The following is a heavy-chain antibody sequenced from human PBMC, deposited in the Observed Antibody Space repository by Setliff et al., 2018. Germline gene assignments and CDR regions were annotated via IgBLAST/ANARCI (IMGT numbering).Heavy chain of an antibody. CDR3: ARMSTSGPHYDY. J-gene: IGHJ4*02. D-gene: IGHD2-8*02. V-gene: IGHV1-18*01. Sequence: ASVKVSCKASGYTFTDYGISWVRQAPGQGLEWMGWISPYTGNTFYAPQFQGRVIMTTDTSAKTAYMDLRSLRSDDTAVYYCARMSTSGPHYDYWGQGTLVTVSS. CDR1: GYTFTDYG. CDR2: ISPYTGNT.